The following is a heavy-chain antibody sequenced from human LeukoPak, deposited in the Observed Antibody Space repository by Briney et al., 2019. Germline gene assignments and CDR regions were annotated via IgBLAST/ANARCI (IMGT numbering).Heavy chain of an antibody. V-gene: IGHV5-51*01. J-gene: IGHJ4*02. CDR3: AASTYGSGSYVGFDS. D-gene: IGHD3-10*01. CDR2: IYPDDSDT. Sequence: GESLKISWKGSGSSFTNYCIGWGRQMPGKGLEWMGIIYPDDSDTRYSPSFQGQVTISANKSVSTTYLQCSSLKASDTAMYYCAASTYGSGSYVGFDSRGQGTLVSVSS. CDR1: GSSFTNYC.